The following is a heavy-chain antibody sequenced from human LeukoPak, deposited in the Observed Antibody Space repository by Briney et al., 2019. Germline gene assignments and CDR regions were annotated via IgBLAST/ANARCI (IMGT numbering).Heavy chain of an antibody. D-gene: IGHD6-13*01. CDR1: GDSVSSNSAA. Sequence: SQTLSLTCAISGDSVSSNSAAWNWIRQSPSRGLEWLGRTYYRSKWYNDYAVSVKSRITINPDTSKNQFSLQLNSVTPEDTAVYYCARDQQGIAAAGTFYWFDPWGQGTLVTVST. CDR3: ARDQQGIAAAGTFYWFDP. J-gene: IGHJ5*02. V-gene: IGHV6-1*01. CDR2: TYYRSKWYN.